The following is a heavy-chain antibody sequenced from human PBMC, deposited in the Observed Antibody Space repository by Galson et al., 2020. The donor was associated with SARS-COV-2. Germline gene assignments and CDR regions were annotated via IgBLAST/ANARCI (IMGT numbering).Heavy chain of an antibody. J-gene: IGHJ4*02. CDR1: GYTFTGYY. V-gene: IGHV1-2*02. Sequence: ASVKVSCKASGYTFTGYYMHWVPPAPAQGPKWLGRTNPNSGGTNYAQTFQSRVTMTRDTSISTAYMELSRLSSDDTAVNYCAGEDPLYCDYDDPGVGGYWCQGALVTVSS. CDR3: AGEDPLYCDYDDPGVGGY. D-gene: IGHD4-17*01. CDR2: TNPNSGGT.